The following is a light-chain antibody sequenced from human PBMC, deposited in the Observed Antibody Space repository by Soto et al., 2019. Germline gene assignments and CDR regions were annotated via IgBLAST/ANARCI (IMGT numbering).Light chain of an antibody. CDR3: QQYGSSSGWT. V-gene: IGKV3-20*01. Sequence: EIVLTQSPGTLSLSPGERATLSCRASQSVTSTYLAWYQQKPGQAPRLLISGASSRATGVPDRFSGNGSGTDFTLTITGLEPEDFAVYYCQQYGSSSGWTFGQGTKVDIK. CDR1: QSVTSTY. J-gene: IGKJ1*01. CDR2: GAS.